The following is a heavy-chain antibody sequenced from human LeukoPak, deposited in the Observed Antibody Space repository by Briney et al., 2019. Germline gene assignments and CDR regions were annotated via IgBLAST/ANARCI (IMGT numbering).Heavy chain of an antibody. CDR3: ATPDIVVVPAATEDAFDI. Sequence: ASVKVSCKASGYTFTGYYMHWVRQAPGQGLEWMGWINPNSGGTNYAQKFQGRVTMTRDTSISTAYMELSRLRSDDTAVYYCATPDIVVVPAATEDAFDIWGQGTMVTVSS. J-gene: IGHJ3*02. CDR2: INPNSGGT. V-gene: IGHV1-2*02. D-gene: IGHD2-2*01. CDR1: GYTFTGYY.